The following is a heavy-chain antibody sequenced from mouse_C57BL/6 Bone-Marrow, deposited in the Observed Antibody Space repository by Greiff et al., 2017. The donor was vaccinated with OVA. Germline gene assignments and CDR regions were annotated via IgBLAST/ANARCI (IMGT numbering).Heavy chain of an antibody. Sequence: VQLQQSGAELVRPGASVKLSCTASGFNIKDDYMHWVKQRPEQGLEWIGWIDPENGDTEYASKFQGKATITADTSSNTASLQLSSLTSEDTAVYYCTTKGAAQAKAWFAYWGQGTLVTVSA. J-gene: IGHJ3*01. CDR1: GFNIKDDY. D-gene: IGHD3-2*02. V-gene: IGHV14-4*01. CDR2: IDPENGDT. CDR3: TTKGAAQAKAWFAY.